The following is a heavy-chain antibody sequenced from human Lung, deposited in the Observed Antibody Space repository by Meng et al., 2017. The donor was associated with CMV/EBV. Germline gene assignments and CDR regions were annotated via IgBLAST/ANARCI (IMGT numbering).Heavy chain of an antibody. D-gene: IGHD6-13*01. CDR1: GGTXSSYA. V-gene: IGHV1-69*05. Sequence: SXXVSXKASGGTXSSYAISWVRQAPGQGLEWMGGIIPIFGTANYAQKFQGRVTITTDESTSTAYMELSSLRSEDTAVYYCARTTYQLKHLSYSSSWYLWFDPWXQGTLVTVSS. CDR2: IIPIFGTA. CDR3: ARTTYQLKHLSYSSSWYLWFDP. J-gene: IGHJ5*02.